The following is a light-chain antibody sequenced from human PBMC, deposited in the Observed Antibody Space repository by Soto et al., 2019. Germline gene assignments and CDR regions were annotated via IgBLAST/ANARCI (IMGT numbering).Light chain of an antibody. J-gene: IGKJ1*01. CDR3: LQEYNYPRT. CDR1: QGIRND. Sequence: AIQMTQSPSSLSASVGDRVTITCRATQGIRNDLGWYQQKPGQAPNLLIYAASNLQSGVSSRFSGSGSGTDFTLTISSLQPEDFATYYCLQEYNYPRTFGQGTKVDIK. CDR2: AAS. V-gene: IGKV1-6*01.